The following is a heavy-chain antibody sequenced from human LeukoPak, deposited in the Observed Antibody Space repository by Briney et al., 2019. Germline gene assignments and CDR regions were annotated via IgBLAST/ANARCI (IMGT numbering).Heavy chain of an antibody. CDR1: GFTFSSYA. Sequence: GGSLRLSCAASGFTFSSYAMSWVRQAPGKGLEWVSAISGSGGSTYYADSVKGRFTISRDDSKNTLYLQMNSLRAEDTAVYYCAKCIYSNYFGYWGQGTLVTVSS. CDR2: ISGSGGST. D-gene: IGHD4-11*01. CDR3: AKCIYSNYFGY. V-gene: IGHV3-23*01. J-gene: IGHJ4*02.